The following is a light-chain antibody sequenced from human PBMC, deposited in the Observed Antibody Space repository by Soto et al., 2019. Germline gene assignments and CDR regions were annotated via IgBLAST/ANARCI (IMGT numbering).Light chain of an antibody. CDR3: QQSFRTPHT. Sequence: IQMTQSPSSLSASVGDTVTITCRASQTISFYLNWYQQKPGRTPNLLIYATSSVQSGVPSRFDGSGSGTEFPLPIRRLQPDEFATYYCQQSFRTPHTFGQGTKLEL. J-gene: IGKJ2*01. CDR1: QTISFY. V-gene: IGKV1-39*01. CDR2: ATS.